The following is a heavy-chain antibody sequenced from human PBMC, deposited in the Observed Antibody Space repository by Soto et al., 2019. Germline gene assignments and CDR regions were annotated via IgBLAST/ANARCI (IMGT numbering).Heavy chain of an antibody. CDR1: GFAFSGYT. V-gene: IGHV3-23*01. Sequence: GGSLRLSCAASGFAFSGYTMNWVRQAPGKGLEWVAVIGNSGDGTHYADSVKGRFTISRDNSKNTLYLQMESLRAEDTAVYYCVKDVWDYWGQGVLVTVSS. D-gene: IGHD2-21*01. J-gene: IGHJ4*02. CDR3: VKDVWDY. CDR2: IGNSGDGT.